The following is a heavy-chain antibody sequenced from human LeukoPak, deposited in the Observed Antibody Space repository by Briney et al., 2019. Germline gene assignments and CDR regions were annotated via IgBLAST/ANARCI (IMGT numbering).Heavy chain of an antibody. CDR3: TSGTVQRY. J-gene: IGHJ4*02. CDR1: GYTFTSYY. D-gene: IGHD2-8*02. CDR2: INPSGGST. V-gene: IGHV1-46*01. Sequence: GASVKVSCKASGYTFTSYYMHWVLQAPGQGLEWMGLINPSGGSTTYAQKFQGRVTMTRDTSTSTVYMELSSLRPEDTAMYYCTSGTVQRYWGQGTLVTVSS.